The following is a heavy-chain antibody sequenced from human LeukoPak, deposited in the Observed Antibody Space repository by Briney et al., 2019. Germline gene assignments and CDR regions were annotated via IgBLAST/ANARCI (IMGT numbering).Heavy chain of an antibody. Sequence: GGSLRLSCAASGFTFSSYAMSWVRQAPGKGLEWVSAISGSGGSTYYADSVKGRFTISRDNSKNTLYLQMNSLRAEDTAVYYCAKDPVGSGRPRYYFDYWGQGTLVTASS. CDR2: ISGSGGST. CDR3: AKDPVGSGRPRYYFDY. V-gene: IGHV3-23*01. CDR1: GFTFSSYA. J-gene: IGHJ4*02. D-gene: IGHD3-10*01.